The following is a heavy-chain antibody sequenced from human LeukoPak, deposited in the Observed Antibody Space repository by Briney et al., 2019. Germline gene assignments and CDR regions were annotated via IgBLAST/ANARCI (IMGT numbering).Heavy chain of an antibody. J-gene: IGHJ3*02. V-gene: IGHV3-49*03. CDR2: IRSKAYGGTT. CDR3: TRERMTTVTLDAFDI. Sequence: GGSLRLSCAASGFTFSSYAMSWFRQAPGKGLEWVGFIRSKAYGGTTEYAASVKGRFTISRDDSKSIAYLQMNSLKTEDTAVYYCTRERMTTVTLDAFDIWGQGTMVTVSS. CDR1: GFTFSSYA. D-gene: IGHD4-17*01.